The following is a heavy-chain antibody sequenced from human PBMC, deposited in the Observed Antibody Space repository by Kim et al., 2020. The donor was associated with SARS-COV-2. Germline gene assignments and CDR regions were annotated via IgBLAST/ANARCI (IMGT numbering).Heavy chain of an antibody. CDR1: GLAVSTSY. J-gene: IGHJ6*02. Sequence: GGSLRLSCAVSGLAVSTSYMSWVRQAPGKGLEWVSVLYSGGDTYYGDSVKGRFTVSRDDSKNTLYLQMNSLRADDTAVYYCARHLMDPFYYYYNGMDVWDQGTTVIVSS. CDR2: LYSGGDT. V-gene: IGHV3-53*01. CDR3: ARHLMDPFYYYYNGMDV. D-gene: IGHD2-2*03.